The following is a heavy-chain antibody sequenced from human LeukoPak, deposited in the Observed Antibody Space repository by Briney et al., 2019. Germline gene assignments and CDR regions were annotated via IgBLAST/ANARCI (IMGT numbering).Heavy chain of an antibody. Sequence: PGGSLRLSCAASGFTFSSYAMSWVRQAPGKGLEWVSAISGSGGSTYYADSVKGRFTISRDNSKNTLYLQMNSLRAEDTAVYYCAKDREYGDRRYDAFDIWGQGTMVTVSS. CDR3: AKDREYGDRRYDAFDI. J-gene: IGHJ3*02. D-gene: IGHD4-17*01. CDR1: GFTFSSYA. CDR2: ISGSGGST. V-gene: IGHV3-23*01.